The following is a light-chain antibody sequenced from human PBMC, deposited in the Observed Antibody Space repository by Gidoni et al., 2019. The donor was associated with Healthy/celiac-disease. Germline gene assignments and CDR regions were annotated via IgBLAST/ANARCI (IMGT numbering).Light chain of an antibody. V-gene: IGKV1-33*01. CDR3: QQYDSPPRT. Sequence: DIQMTQSPSSLSASVGDRVTITCQASQSISSYLNWYQQKPGKAPKLLIYAASNLETGVPSRFSGSGSGTDFTFTISSLQPEDFATYYCQQYDSPPRTFGGGTKVEIK. CDR2: AAS. CDR1: QSISSY. J-gene: IGKJ4*02.